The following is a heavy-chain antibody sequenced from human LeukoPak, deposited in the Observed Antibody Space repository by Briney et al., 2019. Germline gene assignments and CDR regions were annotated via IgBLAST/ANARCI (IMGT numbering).Heavy chain of an antibody. D-gene: IGHD3-9*01. Sequence: GGSLRLSCAASGFTFSSHAMSWVRQAPGKGLECVSAISANGGSTNYADSVRGRFTISRDNSKNTLYLQMNSLRAEDTAVYYCARLQGYYDILSGYYFVDYWGQGTLVTVSP. CDR1: GFTFSSHA. V-gene: IGHV3-23*01. CDR2: ISANGGST. CDR3: ARLQGYYDILSGYYFVDY. J-gene: IGHJ4*02.